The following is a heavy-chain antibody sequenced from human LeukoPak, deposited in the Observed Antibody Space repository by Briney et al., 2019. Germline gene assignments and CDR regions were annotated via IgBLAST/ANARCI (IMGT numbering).Heavy chain of an antibody. CDR1: GYTLTELS. J-gene: IGHJ5*02. D-gene: IGHD3-10*01. V-gene: IGHV1-24*01. CDR2: FDPEDGET. CDR3: ARGHSFRGGYVSRWLDP. Sequence: ASVKVSCKVSGYTLTELSMHWVRQAPGKGLEWMGGFDPEDGETIYAQKFQGRVTMTEDTSTDTAYMELSSLRSEDTAVYYCARGHSFRGGYVSRWLDPWGQGTLVTVSS.